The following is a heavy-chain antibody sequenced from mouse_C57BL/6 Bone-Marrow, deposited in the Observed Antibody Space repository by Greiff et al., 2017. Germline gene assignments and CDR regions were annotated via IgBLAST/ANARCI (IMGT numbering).Heavy chain of an antibody. V-gene: IGHV1-63*01. CDR3: AREERVYYGSLWYFDV. D-gene: IGHD1-1*01. J-gene: IGHJ1*03. CDR2: IYPGGGYT. CDR1: GYTFTNYW. Sequence: VQLQPSGAELVRPGTSVKMSCKASGYTFTNYWIGWAKQRPGHGLEWIGDIYPGGGYTNYNEKFKGKATLTADKSSSTAYMQFSSLTSEDSAIYYCAREERVYYGSLWYFDVWGTGTTVTVSS.